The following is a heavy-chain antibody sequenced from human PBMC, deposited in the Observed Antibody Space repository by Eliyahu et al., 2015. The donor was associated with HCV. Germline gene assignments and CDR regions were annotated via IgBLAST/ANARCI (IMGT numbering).Heavy chain of an antibody. CDR2: IYYSGST. CDR1: GGXVSSGSYY. V-gene: IGHV4-61*01. D-gene: IGHD3-3*01. J-gene: IGHJ4*02. Sequence: QVQLQESGPGLVKPSETLSLTCTVSGGXVSSGSYYWSWIRQPPGKGLEWIGYIYYSGSTNYNPSLKSRVTISVDTSKNQFSLKLSSVTAADTAVYYCARWSRRLGLDYWGQGTLVTVSS. CDR3: ARWSRRLGLDY.